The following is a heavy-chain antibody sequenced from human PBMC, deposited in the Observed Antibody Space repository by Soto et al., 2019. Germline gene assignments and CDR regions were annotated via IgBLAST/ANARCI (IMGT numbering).Heavy chain of an antibody. V-gene: IGHV4-39*01. Sequence: SETLSLTCTFSGFSIKLGGYYWGWIRQPPGKGLEWVATIYYSGTTYYNPSLKSRLTISLDTSRNQFSLDLTSVTAADTAVYYCARLAYSHYSTWGQGTMV. J-gene: IGHJ4*02. CDR1: GFSIKLGGYY. D-gene: IGHD5-12*01. CDR2: IYYSGTT. CDR3: ARLAYSHYST.